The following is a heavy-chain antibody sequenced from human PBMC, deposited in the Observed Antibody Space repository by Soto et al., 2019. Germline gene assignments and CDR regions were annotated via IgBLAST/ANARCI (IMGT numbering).Heavy chain of an antibody. J-gene: IGHJ4*02. Sequence: ASVKVSCKTSGYSFVNYEIHRVQQAPGQGLEWMGWMHPYSGDTAYAQKFQGRLTMTRDTSTSTLYMELTSLRSEDTAVYFCARGGHVVVVTAAFDYWGQGTLVTVSS. V-gene: IGHV1-8*02. D-gene: IGHD2-21*02. CDR3: ARGGHVVVVTAAFDY. CDR1: GYSFVNYE. CDR2: MHPYSGDT.